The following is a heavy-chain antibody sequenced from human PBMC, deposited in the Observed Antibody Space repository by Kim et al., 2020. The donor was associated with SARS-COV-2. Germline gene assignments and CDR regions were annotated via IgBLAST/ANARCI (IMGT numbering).Heavy chain of an antibody. Sequence: SETLSLTCTVSGGSISSSSYYWGWIRQPPGKGLEWIGSIYYSGSTYYNPSLKSRVTISVDTSKNQFSLKLSSVTAADTAVYYCARHIPAGSSKRSYDYWGQGTLVTVSS. CDR2: IYYSGST. D-gene: IGHD1-26*01. CDR1: GGSISSSSYY. J-gene: IGHJ4*02. V-gene: IGHV4-39*01. CDR3: ARHIPAGSSKRSYDY.